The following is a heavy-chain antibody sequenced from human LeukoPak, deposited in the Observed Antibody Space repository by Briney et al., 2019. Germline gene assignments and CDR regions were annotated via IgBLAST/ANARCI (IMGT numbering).Heavy chain of an antibody. Sequence: SETLSLTCTVSDDSIRDYYRGWIRQPPGKGLEWIGYFYNSGTSTYNPSLKSRVTISADTSKNQFSLKLNSLTTADTAVYYCTRGAGWLIDYWGQGILVTVSS. V-gene: IGHV4-59*01. CDR2: FYNSGTS. CDR3: TRGAGWLIDY. J-gene: IGHJ4*02. CDR1: DDSIRDYY. D-gene: IGHD3-16*01.